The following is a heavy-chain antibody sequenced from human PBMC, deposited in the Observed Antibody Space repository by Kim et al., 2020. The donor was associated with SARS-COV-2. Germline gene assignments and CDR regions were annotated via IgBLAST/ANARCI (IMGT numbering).Heavy chain of an antibody. J-gene: IGHJ6*03. D-gene: IGHD6-13*01. CDR1: GFTFSGSA. V-gene: IGHV3-73*01. Sequence: GGSLRLSCAASGFTFSGSAMHWVRQASGKGLEWVGRVRSKANNYATEYSASVKGRFTISRDDSQNTAYLQMNSLITEDTAVYFCTRHVRRLESSLIHYYYYLDVWGKGTTVAVSS. CDR3: TRHVRRLESSLIHYYYYLDV. CDR2: VRSKANNYAT.